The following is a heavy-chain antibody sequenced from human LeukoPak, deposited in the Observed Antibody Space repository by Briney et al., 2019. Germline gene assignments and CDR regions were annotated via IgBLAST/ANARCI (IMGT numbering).Heavy chain of an antibody. J-gene: IGHJ3*02. CDR2: FSGSGGST. CDR1: GFTFSSYA. CDR3: AKDLRRCGGDCYSTAFDI. V-gene: IGHV3-23*01. Sequence: PGGSLRLSCAASGFTFSSYAMSWVRQAPGKGLEWVSAFSGSGGSTYYADSVKGRFTISRDYSKNTLYLQMNSLRAEDTAVYYCAKDLRRCGGDCYSTAFDIWGQGTMVTVSS. D-gene: IGHD2-21*01.